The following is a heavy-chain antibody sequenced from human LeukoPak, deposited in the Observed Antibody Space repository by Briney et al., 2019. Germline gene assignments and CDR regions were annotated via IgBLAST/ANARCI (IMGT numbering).Heavy chain of an antibody. J-gene: IGHJ4*02. CDR3: ARGGYDSSGYLYYFDY. V-gene: IGHV1-8*01. CDR2: MNPNSGNT. CDR1: GYTFTSYD. Sequence: ASVKVSCKASGYTFTSYDINWVRQATGQGLEWMGWMNPNSGNTGYAQKFQGRVTMTRNTSIGTAYMELSSLRSEDTAVYYCARGGYDSSGYLYYFDYWGQGTLVTVSS. D-gene: IGHD3-22*01.